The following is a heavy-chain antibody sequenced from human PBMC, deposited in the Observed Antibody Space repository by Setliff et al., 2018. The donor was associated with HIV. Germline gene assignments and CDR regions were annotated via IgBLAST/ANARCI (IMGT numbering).Heavy chain of an antibody. CDR1: GYTFTSYG. D-gene: IGHD3-10*01. J-gene: IGHJ3*02. CDR2: ISAYNGNT. Sequence: ASVKVSCKASGYTFTSYGISWERQAPGQGLEWMGWISAYNGNTNYAQKLQGRVTMTTDTSTSTAYMELRSLRSDDTAVYYCARDQITMVRGTLGAFDIWGQGTMVTVSS. V-gene: IGHV1-18*01. CDR3: ARDQITMVRGTLGAFDI.